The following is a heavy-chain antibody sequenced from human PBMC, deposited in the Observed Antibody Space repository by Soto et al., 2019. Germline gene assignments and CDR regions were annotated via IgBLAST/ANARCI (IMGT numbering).Heavy chain of an antibody. CDR3: VRTSLVVAAATREDY. J-gene: IGHJ4*02. Sequence: EVQLVESGGGLVQPGGSRGLSGAASGFTFIGYGLNWVRQAPGRGLVWVSRINSDGRSTSYADSVKGRFTISRDNAKNTLYLQMNSLRAEDTAVYYCVRTSLVVAAATREDYWGQGTLVTVSS. V-gene: IGHV3-74*01. CDR2: INSDGRST. CDR1: GFTFIGYG. D-gene: IGHD2-15*01.